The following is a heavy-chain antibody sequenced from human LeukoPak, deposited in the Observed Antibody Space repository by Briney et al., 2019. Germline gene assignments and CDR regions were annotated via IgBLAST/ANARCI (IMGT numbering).Heavy chain of an antibody. Sequence: ASVKVSCKASGYTFTSYGISWVRQAPGQGLEWMGRISAYNGNTNYAQKLQGRVTMTTDTSTSTAYMELRSLRSDDTAVYYCARVLEYYYYYGMDVWGQGTTVTVSS. CDR2: ISAYNGNT. CDR1: GYTFTSYG. J-gene: IGHJ6*02. D-gene: IGHD1-1*01. V-gene: IGHV1-18*01. CDR3: ARVLEYYYYYGMDV.